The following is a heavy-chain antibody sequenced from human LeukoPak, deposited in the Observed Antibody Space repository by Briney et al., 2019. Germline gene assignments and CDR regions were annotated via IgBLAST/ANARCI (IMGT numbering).Heavy chain of an antibody. J-gene: IGHJ4*02. D-gene: IGHD6-13*01. CDR3: ARDLLLAAAGTGGDY. Sequence: GASVKVSCKASGYTFTSYYMHWVRQAPGQGLEWMGIINPSGGSTSYAQKFQGRVTMTRDTSTSTVYMELSSLRSEDTAVYYCARDLLLAAAGTGGDYWGQGTLATVSS. CDR2: INPSGGST. CDR1: GYTFTSYY. V-gene: IGHV1-46*01.